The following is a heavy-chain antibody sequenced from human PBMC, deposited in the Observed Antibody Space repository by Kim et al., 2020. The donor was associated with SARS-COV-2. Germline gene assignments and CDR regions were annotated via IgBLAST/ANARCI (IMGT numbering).Heavy chain of an antibody. Sequence: GGSLRLSCAVSGIPFSNAWFNWVRQSPGKGLEWVGRIKSKTDGGTADLAAPVKGRFAISRDDSKNTLSLLMNNVETDDSAVYYCTTVSMRWGQGTLVTGS. D-gene: IGHD2-2*01. J-gene: IGHJ4*02. CDR2: IKSKTDGGTA. V-gene: IGHV3-15*01. CDR3: TTVSMR. CDR1: GIPFSNAW.